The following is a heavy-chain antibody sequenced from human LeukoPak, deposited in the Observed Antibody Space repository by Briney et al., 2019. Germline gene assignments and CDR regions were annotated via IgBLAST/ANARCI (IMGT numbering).Heavy chain of an antibody. J-gene: IGHJ4*02. CDR2: IKSKTDGGTT. D-gene: IGHD5-18*01. CDR1: GFTFSSYG. V-gene: IGHV3-15*01. Sequence: PGGSLRLSCAVSGFTFSSYGMYWVRQAPGKGLEWVGRIKSKTDGGTTDYAAPVKGRFTISRDDSKNTLYLQMNSLKTEDTAVYYCSRGAMAPDYWGQGTLVTVSS. CDR3: SRGAMAPDY.